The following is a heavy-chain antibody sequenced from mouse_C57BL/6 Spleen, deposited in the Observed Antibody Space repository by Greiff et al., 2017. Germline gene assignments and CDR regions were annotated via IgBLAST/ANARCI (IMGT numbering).Heavy chain of an antibody. CDR3: TTKRYYFDY. CDR1: GFNIKDDY. J-gene: IGHJ2*01. CDR2: IDPENGDT. V-gene: IGHV14-4*01. Sequence: VQLKESGAELVRPGASVKLSCTASGFNIKDDYMHWVEQRPEQGLEWIGWIDPENGDTEYASKFQGKATITADTSSNTAYLQLSSLTSEDTAVYYCTTKRYYFDYWGQGTTLTVSS.